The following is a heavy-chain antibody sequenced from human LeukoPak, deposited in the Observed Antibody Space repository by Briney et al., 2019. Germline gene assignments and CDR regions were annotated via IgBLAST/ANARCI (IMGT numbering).Heavy chain of an antibody. Sequence: SVKVSCKASGGTFSSYAISWVRQAPGQGLEWMGRIIPIFGTANYAQKFQGRVTITTDESTSTAYMELSSLRSEDTAVYYCASSRMRSRRGGPFDYWGQGTLVTVPS. D-gene: IGHD2-8*01. CDR1: GGTFSSYA. V-gene: IGHV1-69*05. CDR2: IIPIFGTA. CDR3: ASSRMRSRRGGPFDY. J-gene: IGHJ4*02.